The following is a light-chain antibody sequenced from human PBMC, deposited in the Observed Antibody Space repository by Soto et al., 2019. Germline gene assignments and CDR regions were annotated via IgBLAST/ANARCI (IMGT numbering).Light chain of an antibody. Sequence: SALTQPASVSGSPGQSITISCTGTSSDVGGYNYVSWYQQHPGKAPKLMIYEVSNRPLGVSNRFSGSKSSNTASLTISGLQAEDEADYYCTSYTSSSTRDVFGTGTKVTVL. CDR1: SSDVGGYNY. V-gene: IGLV2-14*01. CDR3: TSYTSSSTRDV. CDR2: EVS. J-gene: IGLJ1*01.